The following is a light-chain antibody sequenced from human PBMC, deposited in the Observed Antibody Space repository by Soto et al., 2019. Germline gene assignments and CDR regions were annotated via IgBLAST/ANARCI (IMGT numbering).Light chain of an antibody. CDR3: QQRTNWPRSFT. J-gene: IGKJ3*01. Sequence: EIVLTQSPAALSLSPGERATLSCRASQSVSSYLAWYQQKPGQAPRLLIYDTSKRATGIPARFSGSGSGTDFTLTISSLEPEDFAVYYCQQRTNWPRSFTFGPGTKVDIK. CDR1: QSVSSY. CDR2: DTS. V-gene: IGKV3-11*01.